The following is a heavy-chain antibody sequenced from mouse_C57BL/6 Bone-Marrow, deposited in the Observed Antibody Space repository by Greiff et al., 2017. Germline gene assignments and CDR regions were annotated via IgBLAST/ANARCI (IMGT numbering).Heavy chain of an antibody. J-gene: IGHJ3*01. V-gene: IGHV5-4*01. CDR2: ISDGGSYT. CDR1: GFTFSSYA. Sequence: EVKLVESGGGLVKPGGSLKLSCAASGFTFSSYAMSWVRQTPEKRLEWVATISDGGSYTYYPDNVKGRFTISRDNAKNNLYLQMSHLKSEDTAMYFCARESYYYGSSAFAYRGQVGLVTFSA. D-gene: IGHD1-1*01. CDR3: ARESYYYGSSAFAY.